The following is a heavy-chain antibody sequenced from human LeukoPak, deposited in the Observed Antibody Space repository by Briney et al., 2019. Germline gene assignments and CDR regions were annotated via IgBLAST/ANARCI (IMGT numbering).Heavy chain of an antibody. V-gene: IGHV1-18*01. Sequence: AAVKVSCKPCRYTVTSYGLSWVRPAPRQGGECMGWISAYNGNTNYAQNLQGTITLTTDTSTSTAYMEPRSLRSDHTAVYYCASTLLPPCEICVSEPPYYFDYWGQGTLVTVSS. CDR1: RYTVTSYG. CDR2: ISAYNGNT. CDR3: ASTLLPPCEICVSEPPYYFDY. D-gene: IGHD5/OR15-5a*01. J-gene: IGHJ4*02.